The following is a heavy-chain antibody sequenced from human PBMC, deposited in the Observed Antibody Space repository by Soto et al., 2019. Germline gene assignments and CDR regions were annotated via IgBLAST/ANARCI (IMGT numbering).Heavy chain of an antibody. CDR3: STSPPPPTAAADFAY. V-gene: IGHV1-2*02. D-gene: IGHD2-2*01. Sequence: QVLLVQSGSEVKKPGASVKVSCKSSGYTFTAFYIHWVRQAPGQGLEWMGWINPNSGGTKYAQMFQGRVTMTRDTSSSSTSFEVTSMRSDDSATFFFSTSPPPPTAAADFAYWGQGTPLTVSS. J-gene: IGHJ4*02. CDR1: GYTFTAFY. CDR2: INPNSGGT.